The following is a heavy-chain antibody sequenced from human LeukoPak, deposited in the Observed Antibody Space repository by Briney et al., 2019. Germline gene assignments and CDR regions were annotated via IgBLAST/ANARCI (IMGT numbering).Heavy chain of an antibody. CDR1: GFTFSSYW. D-gene: IGHD3-3*01. CDR2: INTDGSRT. J-gene: IGHJ4*02. CDR3: AKAELGVDTFFDY. V-gene: IGHV3-74*01. Sequence: GGSLRLSCVASGFTFSSYWMHWVRQAPGKGLVWVSRINTDGSRTSYADSVKGRFTISRDNAKKMLYLQMKSLRAEDTAFYYCAKAELGVDTFFDYWGQGTLVTVSS.